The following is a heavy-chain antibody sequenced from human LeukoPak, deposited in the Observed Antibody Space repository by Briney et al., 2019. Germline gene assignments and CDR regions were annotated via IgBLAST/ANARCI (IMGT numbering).Heavy chain of an antibody. D-gene: IGHD6-13*01. CDR1: GGSFSGYY. Sequence: SETLSLTCAVYGGSFSGYYWIWIRQPPGKELEWIGEINHSGSTNYNPSLQSRVTISVDTSKNQFSLKLSSVTAADTAVYYCARKPGYSSSWLNWFDPWGQGTLVTVSS. V-gene: IGHV4-34*01. CDR3: ARKPGYSSSWLNWFDP. J-gene: IGHJ5*02. CDR2: INHSGST.